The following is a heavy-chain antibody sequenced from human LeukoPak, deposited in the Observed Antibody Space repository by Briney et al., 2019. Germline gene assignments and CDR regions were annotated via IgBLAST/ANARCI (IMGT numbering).Heavy chain of an antibody. CDR3: ARNPLTGYFDL. D-gene: IGHD1-14*01. CDR2: IYYSGST. J-gene: IGHJ2*01. V-gene: IGHV4-31*03. Sequence: SETLSLTCTVSGGSLSSGGYYWRWIRQHPGKGLEWIGYIYYSGSTYYNPSLKSRVTISVDTSKNQFSLKLSSVTAADTAVYYCARNPLTGYFDLWGRGTLVTVSS. CDR1: GGSLSSGGYY.